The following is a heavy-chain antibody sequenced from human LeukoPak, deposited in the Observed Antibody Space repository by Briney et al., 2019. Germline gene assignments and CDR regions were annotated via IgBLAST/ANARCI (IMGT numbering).Heavy chain of an antibody. CDR1: GGTFSSYA. Sequence: SVKVSCKATGGTFSSYAISWVRQAPGQGLEWMGRIIPIFGIANYAQKFQGRVTITADKSTSTAYMELSSLRSEDTAVYYCARTDYYGSGSYDYYGMDVWGQGTTVTVSS. CDR2: IIPIFGIA. J-gene: IGHJ6*02. D-gene: IGHD3-10*01. CDR3: ARTDYYGSGSYDYYGMDV. V-gene: IGHV1-69*04.